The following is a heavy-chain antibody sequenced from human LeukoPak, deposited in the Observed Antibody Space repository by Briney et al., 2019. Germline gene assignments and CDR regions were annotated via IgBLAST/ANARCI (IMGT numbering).Heavy chain of an antibody. CDR1: GFTFSSYG. Sequence: QPGRSLRLSCAASGFTFSSYGMHWVRQAPGKGLEWVAVIWYDGSNKYYADSVKGRFTISRDNSKNTLYLQMNSLRAEDTAVYYCANGQLEAGGVNAFDIWGQGTMVTVS. D-gene: IGHD6-6*01. V-gene: IGHV3-33*06. CDR3: ANGQLEAGGVNAFDI. J-gene: IGHJ3*02. CDR2: IWYDGSNK.